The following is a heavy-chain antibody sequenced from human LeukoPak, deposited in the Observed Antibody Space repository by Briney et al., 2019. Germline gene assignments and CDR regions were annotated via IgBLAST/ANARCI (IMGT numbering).Heavy chain of an antibody. CDR2: MNPNSGNT. V-gene: IGHV1-8*01. D-gene: IGHD2-2*02. CDR1: GYTFTSYD. CDR3: ARVEVVVVPAAILGSYYYYYGMDV. Sequence: ASVKVSCKASGYTFTSYDINWVRQATGQGLEWMGWMNPNSGNTGYAQKFQGRVTMTRNTSISTAYMELSSLRSEDTAVYYCARVEVVVVPAAILGSYYYYYGMDVWGQGTTVTVSS. J-gene: IGHJ6*02.